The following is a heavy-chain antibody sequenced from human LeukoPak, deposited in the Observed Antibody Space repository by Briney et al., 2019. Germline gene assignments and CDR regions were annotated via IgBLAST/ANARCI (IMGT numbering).Heavy chain of an antibody. Sequence: ASVKVSCKASGYTFTSYDINWVRQATGQGLEWMGCMNPNSGNTGYAQKFQGRVTMTRNTSISTAYMELNSLRSEDTAVYYCARVSSPPLGSGSYYDFDYWGQGTLVTVSS. CDR1: GYTFTSYD. CDR3: ARVSSPPLGSGSYYDFDY. CDR2: MNPNSGNT. D-gene: IGHD3-10*01. J-gene: IGHJ4*02. V-gene: IGHV1-8*01.